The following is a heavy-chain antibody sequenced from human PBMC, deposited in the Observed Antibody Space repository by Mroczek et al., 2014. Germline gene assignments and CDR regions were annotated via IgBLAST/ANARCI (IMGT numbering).Heavy chain of an antibody. CDR3: ARGIVVVPAAILSADYYYYMDV. Sequence: QVQLQESGRRTVEAFGDPVPHLRCLWWVLQWLLLELDPPAPGKGLEWIGEINHSGSTNYNPSLKSRVTISVDTSKNQFSLKLSSVTAADTAVYYCARGIVVVPAAILSADYYYYMDVWGKGTTVTVSS. V-gene: IGHV4-34*01. CDR2: INHSGST. J-gene: IGHJ6*03. CDR1: WVLQWLL. D-gene: IGHD2-2*02.